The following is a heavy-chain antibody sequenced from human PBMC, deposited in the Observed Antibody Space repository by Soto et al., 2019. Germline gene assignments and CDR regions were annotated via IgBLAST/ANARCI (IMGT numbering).Heavy chain of an antibody. CDR1: GFTFSSYD. CDR3: ARGLIAAAGTEWAFDI. CDR2: IGTAGDT. Sequence: GGSLRLSCAASGFTFSSYDMHWVRQATGKGLEWVSAIGTAGDTYYPGSVKGRFTISRENAKNSLYLQMNSLRAGDTAVYYCARGLIAAAGTEWAFDIWGQGTMVTVSS. J-gene: IGHJ3*02. D-gene: IGHD6-13*01. V-gene: IGHV3-13*01.